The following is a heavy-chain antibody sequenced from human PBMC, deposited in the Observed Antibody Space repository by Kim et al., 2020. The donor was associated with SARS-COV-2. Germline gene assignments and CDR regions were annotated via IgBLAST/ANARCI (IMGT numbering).Heavy chain of an antibody. V-gene: IGHV3-30*18. J-gene: IGHJ6*01. D-gene: IGHD2-15*01. CDR2: ISYDGSNK. CDR3: AKNRGYCSGGSCYGNYY. CDR1: GFTFSSYG. Sequence: WGSLRLSCAASGFTFSSYGMHWVRQAPGKGLEWVAVISYDGSNKYYAYSVKGRFTISRDNSKNTLYLQMNSLRAEDTAVYYCAKNRGYCSGGSCYGNYY.